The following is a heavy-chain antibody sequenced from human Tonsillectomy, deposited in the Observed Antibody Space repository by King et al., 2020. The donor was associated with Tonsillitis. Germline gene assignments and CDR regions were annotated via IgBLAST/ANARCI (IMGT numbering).Heavy chain of an antibody. J-gene: IGHJ4*02. D-gene: IGHD6-19*01. CDR1: GGSISSGGYY. V-gene: IGHV4-31*03. CDR2: IYYSGST. Sequence: VQLQESGPGLVKPSQTLSLTCTVSGGSISSGGYYWSWIRQHPGKGLEWIGDIYYSGSTYYNPSLKSRVTISVDTSKNQFSLKLSSVTAAATAVYYCARGIYSSGWYGAPHFDYWGQGTLVTVSS. CDR3: ARGIYSSGWYGAPHFDY.